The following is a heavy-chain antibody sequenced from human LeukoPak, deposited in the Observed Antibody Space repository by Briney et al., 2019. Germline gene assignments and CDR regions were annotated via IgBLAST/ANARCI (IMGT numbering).Heavy chain of an antibody. J-gene: IGHJ2*01. V-gene: IGHV4-4*02. CDR1: GASISSSNW. CDR2: IYHAGST. Sequence: PSGTLSLTCTVSGASISSSNWWTWVRPPPGEALEWIGEIYHAGSTKYNPSLKSRVTISVDTSKNQFSLKLSSVTAADTAVYYCARVLTGYFDWLIPGYFDLWGRGTLVTVSS. CDR3: ARVLTGYFDWLIPGYFDL. D-gene: IGHD3-9*01.